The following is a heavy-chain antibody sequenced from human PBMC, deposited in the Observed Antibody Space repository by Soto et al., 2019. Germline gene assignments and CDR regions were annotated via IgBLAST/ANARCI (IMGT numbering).Heavy chain of an antibody. D-gene: IGHD3-22*01. CDR2: IYSGGST. J-gene: IGHJ6*02. Sequence: GGSLRLSCAASGFTVSSNYMSWVRQAPGKGLEWVSVIYSGGSTYYADSVKGRFTISRDNSKNTLYLQMNSLRAEDTAVYYCSFSSGYYPYYYYYGMDVWGQGTTVTVSS. CDR1: GFTVSSNY. CDR3: SFSSGYYPYYYYYGMDV. V-gene: IGHV3-53*01.